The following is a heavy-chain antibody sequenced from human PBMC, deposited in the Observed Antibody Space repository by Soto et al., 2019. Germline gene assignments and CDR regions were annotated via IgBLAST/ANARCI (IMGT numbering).Heavy chain of an antibody. J-gene: IGHJ5*02. Sequence: VASVKVSCKASGYTFTGYYMHWVRQAPGQGLEWMGWINPNSGGTNYAQKFQGWVTMTRDTSISTAYMELSRLRSDDTAVYYCARAGGDYVKLDGRFDPWGQGTLVTVSS. CDR2: INPNSGGT. CDR1: GYTFTGYY. CDR3: ARAGGDYVKLDGRFDP. V-gene: IGHV1-2*04. D-gene: IGHD4-17*01.